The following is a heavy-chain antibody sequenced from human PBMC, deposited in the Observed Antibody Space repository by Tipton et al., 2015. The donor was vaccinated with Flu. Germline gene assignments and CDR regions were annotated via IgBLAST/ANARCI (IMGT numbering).Heavy chain of an antibody. CDR1: GYTFTGYY. CDR2: INPNTGGT. CDR3: ARGSVVGSGFCVDC. V-gene: IGHV1-2*02. J-gene: IGHJ4*02. Sequence: QLVQSGAEVRKPGASVKVSCKASGYTFTGYYLHWVRQAPGQGLDWVGWINPNTGGTNYAQRYQGRVTMTRDTSISTAYMELSRLRSDDTAVYYCARGSVVGSGFCVDCWGQGTLVTVSS. D-gene: IGHD1-26*01.